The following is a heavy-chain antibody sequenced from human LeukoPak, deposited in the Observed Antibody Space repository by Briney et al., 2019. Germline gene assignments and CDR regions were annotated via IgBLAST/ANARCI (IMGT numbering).Heavy chain of an antibody. CDR1: GFTFTRYW. D-gene: IGHD6-6*01. CDR3: SNGIYDSSY. Sequence: QPGGSLRLSCATSGFTFTRYWMAWIRQSPGKGLEWVANVKQDGSQAYYLESVEGRFTISRDNAKTSLYLHTNNLRAEDTAVYYCSNGIYDSSYWGQGTLVTVSS. V-gene: IGHV3-7*01. J-gene: IGHJ4*02. CDR2: VKQDGSQA.